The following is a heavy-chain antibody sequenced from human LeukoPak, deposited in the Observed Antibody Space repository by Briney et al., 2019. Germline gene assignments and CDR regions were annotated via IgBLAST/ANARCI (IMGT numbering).Heavy chain of an antibody. Sequence: PGGSLRLSCVVSGFTLSSDWMSWVRQAPGKGLEWIGSIYDSGSTYYNPSLKSRVTISVDTSKNQFSLKLNSVTAADTAVYYCARHYGPWGQGTLVTVSS. D-gene: IGHD3-10*01. CDR3: ARHYGP. CDR2: IYDSGST. CDR1: GFTLSSDW. V-gene: IGHV4-39*01. J-gene: IGHJ5*02.